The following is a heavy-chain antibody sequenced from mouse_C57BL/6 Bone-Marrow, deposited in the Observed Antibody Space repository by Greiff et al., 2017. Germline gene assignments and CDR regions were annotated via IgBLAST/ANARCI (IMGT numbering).Heavy chain of an antibody. D-gene: IGHD2-1*01. CDR1: GYTFTSYW. Sequence: QVQLQQPGAELVRPGTSVKLSCKASGYTFTSYWMHWVKQRPGQGLEWIGVIDPSDSYTNYNQKFKGKATLTVDTSSSTAYMQLSSLTSEDSAVYYCARRGGNSDWVQGTTLTVSS. CDR2: IDPSDSYT. V-gene: IGHV1-59*01. J-gene: IGHJ2*01. CDR3: ARRGGNSD.